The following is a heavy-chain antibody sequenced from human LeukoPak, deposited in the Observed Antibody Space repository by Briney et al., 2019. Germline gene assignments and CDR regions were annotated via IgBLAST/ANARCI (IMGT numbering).Heavy chain of an antibody. CDR2: IYYTGST. V-gene: IGHV4-31*03. D-gene: IGHD3-16*01. J-gene: IGHJ3*02. CDR1: GGSFSNDDYY. CDR3: ARVLDLSKRGLDAFDI. Sequence: SETLSLTCIVSGGSFSNDDYYWTWIRQHPGKGLEWIGYIYYTGSTHYNPSLKSRVTFSVDTSKKQFSLNLSSVTAADTAVYYCARVLDLSKRGLDAFDIWGQGTMVTVSS.